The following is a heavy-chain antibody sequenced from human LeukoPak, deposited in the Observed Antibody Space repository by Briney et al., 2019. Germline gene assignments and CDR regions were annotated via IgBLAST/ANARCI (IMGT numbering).Heavy chain of an antibody. V-gene: IGHV3-7*01. Sequence: GGSLRLSCAVSGFTFSSYWMSWVRQAPGKGLEWVANIKQDGSEKYYVDSVKGRFTISRDNAKNSLYLQMNSLRAEDTAVYYCARRSYYDLWDQGTLVTVSS. CDR2: IKQDGSEK. J-gene: IGHJ4*02. CDR1: GFTFSSYW. CDR3: ARRSYYDL.